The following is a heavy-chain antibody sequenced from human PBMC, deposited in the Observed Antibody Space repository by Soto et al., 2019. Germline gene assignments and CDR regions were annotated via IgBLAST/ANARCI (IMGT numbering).Heavy chain of an antibody. D-gene: IGHD3-22*01. CDR1: GFTFSSYA. V-gene: IGHV3-23*01. Sequence: PGGSLRLSCAASGFTFSSYAMSWVRQAPGKGLEWVSAISGSGGSTYYADSVKGRFTVSRDNSKNTLYFQMSSLRTEDTAVYYCVKDGDYYDSSGDYYEGYFDSWGQGTLVTVSS. J-gene: IGHJ4*02. CDR3: VKDGDYYDSSGDYYEGYFDS. CDR2: ISGSGGST.